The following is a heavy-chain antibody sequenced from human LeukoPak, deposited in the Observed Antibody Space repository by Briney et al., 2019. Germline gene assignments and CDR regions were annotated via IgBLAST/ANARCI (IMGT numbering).Heavy chain of an antibody. V-gene: IGHV3-64*01. Sequence: GGSLRLSCAASGFTFSSYAMHWVRQAPGKGLEYVSAISSNGGSTYYANSVKGRFTISRDNSKNTLYLQMGSLGAEDMAVYYCARVGCSSTSCYISGEYYYYYYMDVWGKGTTVTASS. CDR3: ARVGCSSTSCYISGEYYYYYYMDV. CDR2: ISSNGGST. J-gene: IGHJ6*03. CDR1: GFTFSSYA. D-gene: IGHD2-2*02.